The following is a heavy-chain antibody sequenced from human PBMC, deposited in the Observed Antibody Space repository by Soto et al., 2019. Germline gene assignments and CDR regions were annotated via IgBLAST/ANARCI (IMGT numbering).Heavy chain of an antibody. CDR2: ISGSGGTT. D-gene: IGHD2-2*01. CDR3: ARRGGSTRYFDY. Sequence: GGSLRLSCAASGFTFSSYAMSWVRQAPGKGLEWVSAISGSGGTTYYADSVEGRFTISRDNSKNTLYLQMNSLRGEDTAAYYCARRGGSTRYFDYWGQGTLVTVSS. V-gene: IGHV3-23*01. J-gene: IGHJ4*02. CDR1: GFTFSSYA.